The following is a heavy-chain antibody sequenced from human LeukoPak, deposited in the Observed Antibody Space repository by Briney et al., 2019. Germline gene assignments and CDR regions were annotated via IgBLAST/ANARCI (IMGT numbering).Heavy chain of an antibody. CDR2: IDYSGSA. J-gene: IGHJ4*02. D-gene: IGHD2-2*01. CDR1: SGSISTYY. Sequence: PSETLSLTCTVSSGSISTYYWSWVRQPPGKGLEWIGFIDYSGSANYNPSLKSRVTISVDTSKNQFSLKLTSVTAADTAVYYCARGGGCTTTSCDLDHWGQGTLVTVSS. V-gene: IGHV4-59*01. CDR3: ARGGGCTTTSCDLDH.